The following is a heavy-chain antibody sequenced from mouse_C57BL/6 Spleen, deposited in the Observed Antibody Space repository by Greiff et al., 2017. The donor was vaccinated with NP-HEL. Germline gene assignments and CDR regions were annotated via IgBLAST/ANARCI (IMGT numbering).Heavy chain of an antibody. Sequence: QVQLQQPGAELVKPGASVKLSCKASGYTFTSYWMHWVKQRPGQGLEWIGMIHPNSGSTNYNEKFKSKATLTVDKSSSTAYMQLSSLTSEDSAVYYCARGDYYGSSFDYWGKGTTLTVSS. CDR3: ARGDYYGSSFDY. CDR1: GYTFTSYW. CDR2: IHPNSGST. V-gene: IGHV1-64*01. D-gene: IGHD1-1*01. J-gene: IGHJ2*01.